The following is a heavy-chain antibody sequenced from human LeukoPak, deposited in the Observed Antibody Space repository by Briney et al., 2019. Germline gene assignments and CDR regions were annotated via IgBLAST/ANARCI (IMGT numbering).Heavy chain of an antibody. CDR3: ARAGDYGAYFDY. CDR2: ISSSSSYI. J-gene: IGHJ4*02. CDR1: GFTFSSYS. Sequence: PGGSLRLSCAASGFTFSSYSMNWVRQAPGKGLEWVSSISSSSSYIYYADSVKGRFTISRDNAKNSLYLQMNSLRAEDTAVYYCARAGDYGAYFDYWGQGTLVTVSS. V-gene: IGHV3-21*01. D-gene: IGHD4-17*01.